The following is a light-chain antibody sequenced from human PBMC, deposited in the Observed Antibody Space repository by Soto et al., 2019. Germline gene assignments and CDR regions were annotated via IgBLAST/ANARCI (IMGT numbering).Light chain of an antibody. Sequence: ALTQPASVSGSPGQSITISCTGTISDVGGYSYVSWYQQHPGKAPKLIIYEVNYRPSGVSNRFSGSKSGNTASLTISGLQAEDDADYYCSSFTSTSPYVFGTGTKLTVL. V-gene: IGLV2-14*01. CDR3: SSFTSTSPYV. J-gene: IGLJ1*01. CDR1: ISDVGGYSY. CDR2: EVN.